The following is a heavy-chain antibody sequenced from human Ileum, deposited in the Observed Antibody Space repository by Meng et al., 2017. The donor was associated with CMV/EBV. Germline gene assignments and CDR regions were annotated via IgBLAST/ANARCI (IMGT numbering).Heavy chain of an antibody. CDR1: GGSFSGYY. CDR3: ARGLDNYYDLT. CDR2: INHRGDP. J-gene: IGHJ5*02. Sequence: QVQLHPWGAGLLKPSETLSLTCEIHGGSFSGYYGSWIRQTPGKQLEWIGEINHRGDPTYDPSLYGRVTSSVDTSKKQVSLKLRSVTAADTAVYYCARGLDNYYDLTWGQGFLVTVSS. D-gene: IGHD3-22*01. V-gene: IGHV4-34*01.